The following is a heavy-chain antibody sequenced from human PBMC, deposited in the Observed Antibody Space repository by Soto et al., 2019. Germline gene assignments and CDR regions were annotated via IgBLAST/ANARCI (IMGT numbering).Heavy chain of an antibody. CDR3: ARAMTTVTTIDY. CDR2: MYDSGST. J-gene: IGHJ4*02. D-gene: IGHD4-17*01. V-gene: IGHV4-59*12. CDR1: GGSISSDY. Sequence: PSETLSLTCSVSGGSISSDYWTWIRQPPGKGLEWIGYMYDSGSTKYNPSLKSRVTISVDRSKNQFSLKLSSVTAADTAVYYCARAMTTVTTIDYWGQGTLVTVSS.